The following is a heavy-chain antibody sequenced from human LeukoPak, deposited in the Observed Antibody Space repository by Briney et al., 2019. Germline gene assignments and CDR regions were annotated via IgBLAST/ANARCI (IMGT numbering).Heavy chain of an antibody. Sequence: GGSLRLSCAASGFTFNNYWMSWVRQAPGKGLQWVANIKEDGSAKFYVDSVKGRFTVSRDNTKSSLYLQMNSLRVEDTAVYYCARGDFSDNGDYVDAFDVWGQGTLVTVSS. CDR2: IKEDGSAK. J-gene: IGHJ3*01. CDR1: GFTFNNYW. V-gene: IGHV3-7*01. D-gene: IGHD4-17*01. CDR3: ARGDFSDNGDYVDAFDV.